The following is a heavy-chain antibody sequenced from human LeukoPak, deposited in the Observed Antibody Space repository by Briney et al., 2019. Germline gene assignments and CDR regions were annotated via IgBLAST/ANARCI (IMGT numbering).Heavy chain of an antibody. CDR1: GYTYTSYA. J-gene: IGHJ6*04. V-gene: IGHV1-18*01. D-gene: IGHD2-2*01. CDR3: ARDREVLLCSSSTCYGSGMDV. Sequence: ASVKVSCKASGYTYTSYAISWARQAPGQGLEWMGWISTYNGNTKYAQNLQGRVTMTTDTSTSTAYMELRSLRSDDTAVYYCARDREVLLCSSSTCYGSGMDVWGKGTTVIVSS. CDR2: ISTYNGNT.